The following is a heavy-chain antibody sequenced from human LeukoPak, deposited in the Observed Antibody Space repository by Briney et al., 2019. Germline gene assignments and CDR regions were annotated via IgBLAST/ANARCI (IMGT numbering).Heavy chain of an antibody. D-gene: IGHD3-22*01. CDR2: ISSSSSYI. Sequence: GGSLRLSCAASGFTFSSYSMNWVRQAPGKGLEWVSSISSSSSYIYYADSVKGRFTISRDNAKNSLYLQMNSLRAEDTAVYYCARDFYDSRGYFDYWGQGTLVTVPS. V-gene: IGHV3-21*01. CDR3: ARDFYDSRGYFDY. CDR1: GFTFSSYS. J-gene: IGHJ4*02.